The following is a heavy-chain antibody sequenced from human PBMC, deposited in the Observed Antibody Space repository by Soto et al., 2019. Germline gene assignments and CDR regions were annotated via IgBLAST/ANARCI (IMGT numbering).Heavy chain of an antibody. CDR1: GYSFTSHY. CDR2: INPTGTNK. V-gene: IGHV1-46*03. Sequence: ASVKVSCKASGYSFTSHYIQWVRQAPGQGLEWMGTINPTGTNKAYAQKFQGRVTMTTDTPTSTVYMELTSLRSDDTAVYYCARDQSRQEVVWWFDPWGQGTLVTVSS. CDR3: ARDQSRQEVVWWFDP. J-gene: IGHJ5*02. D-gene: IGHD2-15*01.